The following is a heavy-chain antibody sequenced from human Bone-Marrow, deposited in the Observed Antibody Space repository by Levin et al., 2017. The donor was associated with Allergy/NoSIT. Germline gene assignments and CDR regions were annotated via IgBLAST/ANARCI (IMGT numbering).Heavy chain of an antibody. J-gene: IGHJ6*02. CDR2: IKQDGSEK. V-gene: IGHV3-7*01. CDR3: ARVRHYYDSSGYYYYYGVDV. D-gene: IGHD3-22*01. CDR1: GFTFRSYW. Sequence: LSLPCEASGFTFRSYWMSWVRQAPGKGLEWVANIKQDGSEKYYVDSVKGRFTISKDNAKNSLYLQMNSVRAEDTAVYYCARVRHYYDSSGYYYYYGVDVWGQGTTVTVSS.